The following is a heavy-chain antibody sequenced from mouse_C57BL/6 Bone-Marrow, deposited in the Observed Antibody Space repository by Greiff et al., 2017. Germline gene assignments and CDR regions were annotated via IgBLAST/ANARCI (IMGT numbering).Heavy chain of an antibody. Sequence: QVQLQQPGAELVMPGASVKLSCKASGYTFTSYWMHWVKQRPGQGLEWIGAIDPYDSCTNYNQKFKGKSTLTVDKSSSTAYMQLSSLTSDDSAVYYCARDLGFAYWGQGTLVTVSA. J-gene: IGHJ3*01. CDR3: ARDLGFAY. V-gene: IGHV1-69*01. CDR1: GYTFTSYW. CDR2: IDPYDSCT.